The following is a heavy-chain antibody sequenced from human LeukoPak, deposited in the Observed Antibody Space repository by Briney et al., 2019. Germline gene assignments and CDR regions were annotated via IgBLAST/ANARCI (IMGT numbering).Heavy chain of an antibody. CDR3: ARRIAAADAFDI. J-gene: IGHJ3*02. CDR2: IYYSGAT. D-gene: IGHD6-13*01. Sequence: SETLSLTCTVSGGSFSNYYWSWLRQPPGKGLEWIGYIYYSGATNYNPSLKSRVTMSVDTSKTQFSLKLSSVTAADTAVYYCARRIAAADAFDIWGQGTMVTVSS. V-gene: IGHV4-59*08. CDR1: GGSFSNYY.